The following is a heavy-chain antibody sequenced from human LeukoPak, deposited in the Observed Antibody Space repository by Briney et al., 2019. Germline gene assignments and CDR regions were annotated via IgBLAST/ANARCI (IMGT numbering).Heavy chain of an antibody. V-gene: IGHV1-69*13. CDR1: GGTFSSYA. D-gene: IGHD5-12*01. CDR3: AREFPNGGYDSG. J-gene: IGHJ4*02. CDR2: IIPIFGTA. Sequence: VKVSCKASGGTFSSYAISWVRQAPGQGLEWMGGIIPIFGTANYAQKFQGRVTITADKSTSTAYMELSSLRSEDTAAYYCAREFPNGGYDSGWGQGTLVTVSS.